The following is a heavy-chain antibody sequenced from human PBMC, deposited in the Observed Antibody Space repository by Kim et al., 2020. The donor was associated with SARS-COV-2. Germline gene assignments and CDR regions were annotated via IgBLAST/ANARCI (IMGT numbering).Heavy chain of an antibody. CDR2: INTNTGNP. D-gene: IGHD3-10*02. CDR3: ARGSADYILYYYYGMDV. Sequence: ASVKVSCKASGYTFTSYAMNWVRQAPGQGLEWMGWINTNTGNPTYAQGFTGRFVFSLDTSVSTAYLQISSLKAEDTAVYYCARGSADYILYYYYGMDVWGQGTTVTVSS. V-gene: IGHV7-4-1*02. J-gene: IGHJ6*02. CDR1: GYTFTSYA.